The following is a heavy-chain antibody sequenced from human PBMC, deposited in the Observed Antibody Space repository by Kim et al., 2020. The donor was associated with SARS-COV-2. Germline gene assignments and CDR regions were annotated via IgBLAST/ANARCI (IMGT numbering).Heavy chain of an antibody. Sequence: ASVKVSCKASGYTFTSYGISWVRQAPGQGLEWMGWISAYNGNTNYAQKLQGRVTMTTDTSTSTAYMELRSLRSDDTAVYYCARHPVRYYDSSGYRPDYYGMDVWGQGTTVTVSS. V-gene: IGHV1-18*01. CDR1: GYTFTSYG. J-gene: IGHJ6*02. CDR3: ARHPVRYYDSSGYRPDYYGMDV. D-gene: IGHD3-22*01. CDR2: ISAYNGNT.